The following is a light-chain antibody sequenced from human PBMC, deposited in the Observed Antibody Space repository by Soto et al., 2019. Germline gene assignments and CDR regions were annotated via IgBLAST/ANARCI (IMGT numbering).Light chain of an antibody. CDR3: QQYNNWPPIT. V-gene: IGKV3D-15*01. J-gene: IGKJ5*01. CDR1: QRISNSY. Sequence: EIVLTQSPGTLSLSPGERATLSCRASQRISNSYLAWYQQKPGQAPRLLLYDASSRATGIPDRVSGSGSGTEFTLTISSLQSEDFAVYYCQQYNNWPPITFGQGTRLEIK. CDR2: DAS.